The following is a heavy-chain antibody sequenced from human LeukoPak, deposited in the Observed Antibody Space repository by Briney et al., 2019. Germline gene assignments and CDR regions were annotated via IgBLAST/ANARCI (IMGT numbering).Heavy chain of an antibody. Sequence: SETLSLTCTVSGASISTYFWSGIRQPPGKGLEWIGYVYSSGSTNYNPSLKSRVTISVDTSKNQFSLKLSSVTAADTAVYYCARQYRYSSGWYVDYWGQGTLVTVSS. J-gene: IGHJ4*02. CDR2: VYSSGST. D-gene: IGHD6-19*01. V-gene: IGHV4-59*08. CDR1: GASISTYF. CDR3: ARQYRYSSGWYVDY.